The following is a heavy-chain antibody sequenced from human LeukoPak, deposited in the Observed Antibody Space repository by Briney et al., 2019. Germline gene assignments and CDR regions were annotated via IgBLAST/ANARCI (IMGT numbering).Heavy chain of an antibody. Sequence: GGSLRLSCAASGFTFSDYYMSWIRQAPGKGLEWVSAISGSGGSTYYADSVKGRFTISRDNSKNTLYLQMNSLRAEDTAVYYCAKDLPARYYDFWSGYYTVYYYYMDVWGKGTTVTVFS. V-gene: IGHV3-23*01. CDR1: GFTFSDYY. CDR3: AKDLPARYYDFWSGYYTVYYYYMDV. J-gene: IGHJ6*03. CDR2: ISGSGGST. D-gene: IGHD3-3*01.